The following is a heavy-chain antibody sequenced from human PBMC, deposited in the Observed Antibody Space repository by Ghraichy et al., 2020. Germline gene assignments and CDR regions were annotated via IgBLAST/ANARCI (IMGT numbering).Heavy chain of an antibody. Sequence: GESLNISCAASGFTFSSYWMGWVRQAPGKGLEWVANIKRDGSEKYYVDSVKGRFTVSRDNAKNSLYLQMNSLRAEDTAVYYCARDHKSMGGLIWGQGTMVTVSS. CDR1: GFTFSSYW. CDR3: ARDHKSMGGLI. V-gene: IGHV3-7*01. CDR2: IKRDGSEK. J-gene: IGHJ3*02. D-gene: IGHD2/OR15-2a*01.